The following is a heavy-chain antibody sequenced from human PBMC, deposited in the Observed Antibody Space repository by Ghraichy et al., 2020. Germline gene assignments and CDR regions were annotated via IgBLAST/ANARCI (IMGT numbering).Heavy chain of an antibody. D-gene: IGHD6-6*01. V-gene: IGHV6-1*01. J-gene: IGHJ4*02. CDR2: TYSRSRWYS. CDR3: ARSRCSASLFFDY. CDR1: GDSVSSHSAA. Sequence: SQTLSLTCVISGDSVSSHSAAWNWISPSPSRGLEWLRRTYSRSRWYSDYATSVRSQLTLSPDTSKNQFTPQLNSVTPEDTAVCYPARSRCSASLFFDYWGQGTLVTVSS.